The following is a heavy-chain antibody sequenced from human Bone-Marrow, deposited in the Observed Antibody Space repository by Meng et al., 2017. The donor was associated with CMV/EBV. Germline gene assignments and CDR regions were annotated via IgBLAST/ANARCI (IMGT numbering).Heavy chain of an antibody. CDR3: ARALFLEWLGGFDP. Sequence: SETLSLTCTVSGGSISSSSYYWGWIRQPPGKGLEWIGSIYYSGSTYYNPSLKSRVTISVDTSKNQFSLKLSSVTAADTAVYYCARALFLEWLGGFDPWGQGTLVTFSS. V-gene: IGHV4-39*07. CDR2: IYYSGST. D-gene: IGHD3-3*01. J-gene: IGHJ5*02. CDR1: GGSISSSSYY.